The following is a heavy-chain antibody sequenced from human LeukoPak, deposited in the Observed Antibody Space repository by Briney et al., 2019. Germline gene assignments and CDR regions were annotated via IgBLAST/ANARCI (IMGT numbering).Heavy chain of an antibody. CDR3: ARTTVTTVEPFDY. V-gene: IGHV3-74*01. CDR1: GFTFSSYW. J-gene: IGHJ4*02. CDR2: INSDGSST. Sequence: GGSLRLSCAASGFTFSSYWMHWVRQAPGKGLVWVSRINSDGSSTIYADSAKGRFTISRDNAKNPLYLQMNSLRAEDTAVYYCARTTVTTVEPFDYWGQGTLVTVSS. D-gene: IGHD4-17*01.